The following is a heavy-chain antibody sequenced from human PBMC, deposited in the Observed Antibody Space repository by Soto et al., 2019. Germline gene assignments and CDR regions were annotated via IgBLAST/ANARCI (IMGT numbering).Heavy chain of an antibody. J-gene: IGHJ3*02. CDR3: ARPLDYSNFNDAFDI. Sequence: GGSLRLSCAASGFTFSSYSMNWVRQAPGKGLEWVSYISSSSSTIYYADSVKGRFTISRDNAKNSLYLQMNSLRAEDTAVYYCARPLDYSNFNDAFDIWGQGTMVTVSS. D-gene: IGHD4-4*01. V-gene: IGHV3-48*01. CDR1: GFTFSSYS. CDR2: ISSSSSTI.